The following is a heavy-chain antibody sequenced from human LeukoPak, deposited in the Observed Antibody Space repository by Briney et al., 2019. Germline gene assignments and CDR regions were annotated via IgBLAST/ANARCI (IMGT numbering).Heavy chain of an antibody. D-gene: IGHD3-16*01. CDR2: INTYNGDT. V-gene: IGHV1-18*01. CDR1: GYTFTHYG. Sequence: ASVKVSCKASGYTFTHYGITWVRQAPGQGLAWMGWINTYNGDTKCAQKLQGRVTMTTDTSTSTAFMELRSRRSDDSAVYYCARGIRSPLFDYWGLGTLVTVSP. CDR3: ARGIRSPLFDY. J-gene: IGHJ4*02.